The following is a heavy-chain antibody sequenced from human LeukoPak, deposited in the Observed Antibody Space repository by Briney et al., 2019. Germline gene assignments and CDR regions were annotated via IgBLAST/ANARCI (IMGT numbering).Heavy chain of an antibody. Sequence: GGSLRLSCAASGFTFSSYSMSWVRQAPGKGLEWVSSISSSSSYIYYADSVKGRFTISRDNAKNSLYLQMNSLRAEDTAIYYCARDGDIVVVVAVNYFDYWGQGTLVTASS. CDR2: ISSSSSYI. CDR1: GFTFSSYS. V-gene: IGHV3-21*01. J-gene: IGHJ4*02. CDR3: ARDGDIVVVVAVNYFDY. D-gene: IGHD2-15*01.